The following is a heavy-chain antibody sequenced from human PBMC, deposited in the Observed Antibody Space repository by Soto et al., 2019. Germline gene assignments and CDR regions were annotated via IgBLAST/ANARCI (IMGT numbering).Heavy chain of an antibody. CDR3: AGGLLRGPPDY. J-gene: IGHJ4*02. Sequence: GGSLRLSCVVSGFAVRDYYMSWVRQAPGRGLEWISVVYLGDSTFYADSVQGRFTIFRDDSKNTLYLQMNNLRAEDTAIYYCAGGLLRGPPDYCCPGTLVTVSS. CDR1: GFAVRDYY. CDR2: VYLGDST. D-gene: IGHD3-16*01. V-gene: IGHV3-53*01.